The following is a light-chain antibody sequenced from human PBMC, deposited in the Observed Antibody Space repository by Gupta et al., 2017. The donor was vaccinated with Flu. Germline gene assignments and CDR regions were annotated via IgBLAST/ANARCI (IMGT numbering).Light chain of an antibody. V-gene: IGKV3-11*01. J-gene: IGKJ2*01. Sequence: ERATLSCRASQSVSNYLAWYQQKPGQAPRLLIYDASNRATGIPARFSGSGSGTDSTLTISSLEPEDFAVYYCQQRSNWPSATFGQGTKLEIK. CDR1: QSVSNY. CDR2: DAS. CDR3: QQRSNWPSAT.